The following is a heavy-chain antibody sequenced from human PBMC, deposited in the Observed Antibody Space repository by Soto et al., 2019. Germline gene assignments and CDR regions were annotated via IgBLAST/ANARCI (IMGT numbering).Heavy chain of an antibody. D-gene: IGHD6-13*01. CDR3: ARDNDGLAAAGFGWFDP. CDR1: GGPISSGGYS. Sequence: SETLSLTCAVSGGPISSGGYSWSWIRQPPGKGLEWIGYIYHSGSTYYNPSLKSRVTISVDTSKNQFSLRLSSVTAADTAVYYCARDNDGLAAAGFGWFDPWGQGTLVTVSS. J-gene: IGHJ5*02. CDR2: IYHSGST. V-gene: IGHV4-30-2*01.